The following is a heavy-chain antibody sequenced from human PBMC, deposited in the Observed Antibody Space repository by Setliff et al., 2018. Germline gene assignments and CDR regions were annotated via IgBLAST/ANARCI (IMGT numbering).Heavy chain of an antibody. CDR3: ARSTETFSGEDFYFFYYMDV. Sequence: PGGSLRLSCAASGFAFNTYWMHWVRQVPGKGLVWVARINGDGSVANYADAVKGRFTISRDNAKNTLSLQMNTLKAEDTAVYYCARSTETFSGEDFYFFYYMDVWGKGTTVTVSS. CDR2: INGDGSVA. J-gene: IGHJ6*03. D-gene: IGHD4-4*01. V-gene: IGHV3-74*01. CDR1: GFAFNTYW.